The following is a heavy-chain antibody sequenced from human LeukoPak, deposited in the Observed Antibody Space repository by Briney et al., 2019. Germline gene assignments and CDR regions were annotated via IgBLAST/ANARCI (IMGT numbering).Heavy chain of an antibody. Sequence: ASVKVSCKASGYTFTGYYMHWVRQAPGQGFEWMGRINPNSGGTNYAQKFQGRVTMTRDTSISTAYMELSRLRSDDTAVYYCARVGGDRSYYYMDVWGKGTTVTVSS. J-gene: IGHJ6*03. V-gene: IGHV1-2*06. D-gene: IGHD2-21*01. CDR2: INPNSGGT. CDR1: GYTFTGYY. CDR3: ARVGGDRSYYYMDV.